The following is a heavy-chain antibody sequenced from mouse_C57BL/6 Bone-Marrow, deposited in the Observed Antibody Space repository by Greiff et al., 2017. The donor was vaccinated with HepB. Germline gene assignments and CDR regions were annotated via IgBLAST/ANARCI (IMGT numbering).Heavy chain of an antibody. CDR2: ISSGGSYT. Sequence: EVQGVESGGDLVKPGGSLKLSCAASGFTFSSYGMSWVRQTPDKRLEWVATISSGGSYTYYPDSVKGRFTISRDNAKNTLYLQMSSLKSEDTAMYYCARRSSPRYFDVWGTGTTVTVSS. CDR3: ARRSSPRYFDV. CDR1: GFTFSSYG. D-gene: IGHD1-1*01. J-gene: IGHJ1*03. V-gene: IGHV5-6*01.